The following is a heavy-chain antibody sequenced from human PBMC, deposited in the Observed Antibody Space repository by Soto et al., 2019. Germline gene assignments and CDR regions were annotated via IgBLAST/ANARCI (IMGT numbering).Heavy chain of an antibody. J-gene: IGHJ3*02. CDR1: GDSVTSHY. CDR3: ARLGGEYSGYDYEVGAFDI. Sequence: PSETLSLTCSFSGDSVTSHYLTWIRQSPEKGLEWIGYMHYTGFSHYNPSLKSRLTISVDRSKNQFSLQLTSVTVEDTAVYYCARLGGEYSGYDYEVGAFDIWGQGTMVTVSS. CDR2: MHYTGFS. V-gene: IGHV4-59*02. D-gene: IGHD5-12*01.